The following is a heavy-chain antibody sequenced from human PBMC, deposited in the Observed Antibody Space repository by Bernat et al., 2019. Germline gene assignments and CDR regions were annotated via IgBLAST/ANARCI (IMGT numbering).Heavy chain of an antibody. CDR2: IYYSGST. CDR1: GDSINTYY. V-gene: IGHV4-59*01. Sequence: QVRLQGSGPGLVKPSETLSLTCTVSGDSINTYYWTWIRQPPGQGLEWIGYIYYSGSTNYNPSLKSRVSISVDTSKSQFSLNLRSVTAADTAVYYCARRSYGARFDSWGQGTLVTVSS. CDR3: ARRSYGARFDS. D-gene: IGHD3-16*01. J-gene: IGHJ4*02.